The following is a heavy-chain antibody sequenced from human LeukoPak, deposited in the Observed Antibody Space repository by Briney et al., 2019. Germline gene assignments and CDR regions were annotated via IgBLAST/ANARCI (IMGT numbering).Heavy chain of an antibody. CDR3: ARQTFTRYYDFWSGYLDWFDP. D-gene: IGHD3-3*01. Sequence: PSETLSLTCTVSGGSISSYYWSWIRQPPGKGLEWIGYIYYSGSTNYNPSLKSRVTISVDTSKNQFSLKLSSVTAADTAVYYCARQTFTRYYDFWSGYLDWFDPWGQGTLVTVSS. J-gene: IGHJ5*02. CDR1: GGSISSYY. CDR2: IYYSGST. V-gene: IGHV4-59*08.